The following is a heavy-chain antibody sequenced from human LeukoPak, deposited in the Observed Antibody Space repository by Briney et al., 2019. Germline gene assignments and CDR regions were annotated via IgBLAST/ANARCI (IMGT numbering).Heavy chain of an antibody. V-gene: IGHV3-48*04. CDR3: ARSNYDSSGYYYFDY. D-gene: IGHD3-22*01. CDR2: ISSSSSSTI. CDR1: GFTFSSYS. Sequence: GGSLRLSCAASGFTFSSYSMNWVRQAPGKGLEWVSYISSSSSSTIYYADSVKGRFTISRDNAKNSLYLQMNSLRAEDTAVYYCARSNYDSSGYYYFDYWGQGTLVTVSS. J-gene: IGHJ4*02.